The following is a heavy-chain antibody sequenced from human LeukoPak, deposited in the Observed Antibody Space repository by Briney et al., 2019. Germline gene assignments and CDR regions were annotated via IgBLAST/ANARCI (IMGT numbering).Heavy chain of an antibody. Sequence: PSETLSLTCTVSSGSISTSNYYSGWVRQPPGKALEWIGNIFYSGSTYYSPSLKSRVTISLDTSRNQFSLNLRSVTAADTAVYYCARGSGTTGEVKCDPGGQGTL. V-gene: IGHV4-39*07. J-gene: IGHJ5*02. CDR1: SGSISTSNYY. CDR3: ARGSGTTGEVKCDP. D-gene: IGHD3-10*01. CDR2: IFYSGST.